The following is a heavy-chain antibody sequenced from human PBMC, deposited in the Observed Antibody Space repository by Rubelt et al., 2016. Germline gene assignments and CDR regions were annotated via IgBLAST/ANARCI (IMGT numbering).Heavy chain of an antibody. D-gene: IGHD2-2*01. Sequence: GSIYYSGSTYYNPSLKSRVTISVDTSKNQFSLKLSSVTAADTAVYYCARDGRGYCSSTSCYNNATVHYYGMDVWGQGTTVTVSS. V-gene: IGHV4-39*02. CDR2: IYYSGST. J-gene: IGHJ6*02. CDR3: ARDGRGYCSSTSCYNNATVHYYGMDV.